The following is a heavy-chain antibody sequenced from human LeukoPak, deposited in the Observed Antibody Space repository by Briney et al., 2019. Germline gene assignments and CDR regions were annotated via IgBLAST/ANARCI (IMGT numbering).Heavy chain of an antibody. CDR3: VKDRSPEQWLVVNAFDN. D-gene: IGHD6-19*01. Sequence: HTGGSLRLSCAASGFTFTTYAMSWVRQAPGKGLEWVSSISRPGATTYYADSVKGRFIISRDNSKSTLYLQMNSLRSDDKAVYYCVKDRSPEQWLVVNAFDNWGQGTMVTVSS. V-gene: IGHV3-23*01. CDR2: ISRPGATT. J-gene: IGHJ3*02. CDR1: GFTFTTYA.